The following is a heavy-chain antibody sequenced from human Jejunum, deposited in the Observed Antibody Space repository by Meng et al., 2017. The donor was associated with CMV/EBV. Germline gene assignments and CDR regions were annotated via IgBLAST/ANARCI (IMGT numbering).Heavy chain of an antibody. Sequence: VELVGSGGGLFQPGGSLRLSCAASGFSFSASVMHWVRQDPGQGLVWVARINHDGTETIYRDSVRGRFTVSRDNTKNTVSLEMNSLRVEDTALYYCVKDFAWSIDFWGQGVLVTVSS. D-gene: IGHD3-3*01. CDR2: INHDGTET. J-gene: IGHJ4*02. CDR1: GFSFSASV. V-gene: IGHV3-74*01. CDR3: VKDFAWSIDF.